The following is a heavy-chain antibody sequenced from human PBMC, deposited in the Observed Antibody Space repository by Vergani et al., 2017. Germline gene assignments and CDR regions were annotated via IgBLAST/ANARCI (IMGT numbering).Heavy chain of an antibody. V-gene: IGHV1-2*02. CDR3: ATMLYGWGYCSSTSCSPDEDYFDY. D-gene: IGHD2-2*01. CDR2: INPNSGGT. CDR1: GYTFTGYY. Sequence: QVQLVQSGAEVKKPGASVKVSCKASGYTFTGYYMHWVRQAPGQGLEWMGWINPNSGGTNYAQKLQGRVTMTTDTSTSTAYMELRSLRSDDTAVYYCATMLYGWGYCSSTSCSPDEDYFDYWGQGTLVTVSS. J-gene: IGHJ4*02.